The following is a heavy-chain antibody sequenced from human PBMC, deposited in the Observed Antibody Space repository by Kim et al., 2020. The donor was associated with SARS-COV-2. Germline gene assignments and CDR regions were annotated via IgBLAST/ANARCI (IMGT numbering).Heavy chain of an antibody. V-gene: IGHV3-30-3*01. J-gene: IGHJ4*02. CDR1: GFTFSSYA. CDR2: ISYDGSNK. D-gene: IGHD6-19*01. Sequence: GGSLRLSCAASGFTFSSYAMHWVRQAPGKGLEWVAVISYDGSNKYYADSVKGRFTISRDNSKNTLYLQMNSLRAEDTAVYYCARGPIYSSGHPHYWGQGTLVTVSS. CDR3: ARGPIYSSGHPHY.